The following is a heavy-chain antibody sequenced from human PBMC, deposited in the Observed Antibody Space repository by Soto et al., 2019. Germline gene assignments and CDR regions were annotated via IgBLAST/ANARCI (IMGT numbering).Heavy chain of an antibody. V-gene: IGHV3-66*01. CDR1: GFTVSSNY. CDR3: ARDPGGSYGPD. J-gene: IGHJ4*02. D-gene: IGHD3-16*01. CDR2: IYSGGST. Sequence: EVQLVESGGGLVQPGGSLRLSCAASGFTVSSNYMSWVRQAPGKGLEWVSVIYSGGSTYYADSVKGRFTISRDNSKNTRYLQMNSLRAEDTAVYYCARDPGGSYGPDWGQGTLVTVSS.